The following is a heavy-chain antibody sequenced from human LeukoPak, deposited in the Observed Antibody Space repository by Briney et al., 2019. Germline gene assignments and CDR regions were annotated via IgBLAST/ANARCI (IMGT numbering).Heavy chain of an antibody. V-gene: IGHV4-59*01. Sequence: TSETLSLTSTVSGGSISSYYWSWIRQPPGKGLEWIGYIYYSGSTNYNPSLKSRVTISVDTSKDQFSLKLSSVTAADTAVYYCAREGIPGFDYWGQGTLVTVSS. J-gene: IGHJ4*02. CDR2: IYYSGST. CDR3: AREGIPGFDY. D-gene: IGHD2-21*01. CDR1: GGSISSYY.